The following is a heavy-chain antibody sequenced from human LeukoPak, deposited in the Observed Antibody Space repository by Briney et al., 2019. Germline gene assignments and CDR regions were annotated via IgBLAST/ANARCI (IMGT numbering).Heavy chain of an antibody. CDR3: ARAGYSSGWYGTSCDY. CDR1: GYTFTSYD. Sequence: ASVRVSCKASGYTFTSYDINWVRQATGQGLEWMGWMNPNSGNTGYAQKFQGRVTMTRNTSISTAYMELSSLRSEDTAVYYCARAGYSSGWYGTSCDYWGQGTLVTVSS. D-gene: IGHD6-19*01. CDR2: MNPNSGNT. J-gene: IGHJ4*02. V-gene: IGHV1-8*01.